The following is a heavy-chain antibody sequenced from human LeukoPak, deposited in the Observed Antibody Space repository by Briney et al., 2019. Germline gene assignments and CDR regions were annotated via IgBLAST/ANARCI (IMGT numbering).Heavy chain of an antibody. D-gene: IGHD6-6*01. Sequence: SETLSLTCAVYGGSFSRYYWSWIRQPPGKGLEWIGEINHSGSTNYNPSLKSRVTISVDTSKNQFSLKLSSVTAADTAVYYCARVGIAARHFDYWGQGTLVTVSS. CDR1: GGSFSRYY. J-gene: IGHJ4*02. V-gene: IGHV4-34*01. CDR3: ARVGIAARHFDY. CDR2: INHSGST.